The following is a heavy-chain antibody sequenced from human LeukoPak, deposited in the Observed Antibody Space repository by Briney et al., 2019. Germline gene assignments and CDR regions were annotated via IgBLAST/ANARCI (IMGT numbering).Heavy chain of an antibody. CDR1: GGSLDPYY. D-gene: IGHD5-18*01. J-gene: IGHJ4*02. CDR2: IYYSGRT. CDR3: ARGQKYRNGYTVTELGSGYFDY. V-gene: IGHV4-59*01. Sequence: PSETLSLTCSVSGGSLDPYYWSWIRQPPGKGLEWIGYIYYSGRTSYNPSLKSRVTISVDTSKNHFSLTLSSVTAADTAVYYCARGQKYRNGYTVTELGSGYFDYWGQGTLVTVSS.